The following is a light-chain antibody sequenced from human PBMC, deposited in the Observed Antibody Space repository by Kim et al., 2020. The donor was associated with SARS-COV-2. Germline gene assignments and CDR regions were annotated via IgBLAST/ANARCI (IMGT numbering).Light chain of an antibody. CDR1: QTVSSDF. Sequence: EILLTQSPGTLSLSPGERATLSCWASQTVSSDFFVWYQQKPGQSPRLLIYDTSTRVTGIPNRFSGRGSGTNFSLTIGRLEPEDSAIYYCQQYDSLPRTYGQGTKVDIK. CDR3: QQYDSLPRT. CDR2: DTS. V-gene: IGKV3-20*01. J-gene: IGKJ1*01.